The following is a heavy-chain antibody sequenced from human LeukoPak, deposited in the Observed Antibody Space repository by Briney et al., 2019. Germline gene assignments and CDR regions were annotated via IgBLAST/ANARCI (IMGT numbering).Heavy chain of an antibody. D-gene: IGHD6-19*01. Sequence: PGGSLRLSCAASGFTFSSYSMHWVRQAPGKGLGWVSSISSASAYRYYADSVKGRFTISRDNAKNSLHLQMNSLRAEDSAVYYCTRGPTLIGVAGTWPLDDWGQGTLVTVSS. CDR2: ISSASAYR. V-gene: IGHV3-21*01. CDR1: GFTFSSYS. CDR3: TRGPTLIGVAGTWPLDD. J-gene: IGHJ4*02.